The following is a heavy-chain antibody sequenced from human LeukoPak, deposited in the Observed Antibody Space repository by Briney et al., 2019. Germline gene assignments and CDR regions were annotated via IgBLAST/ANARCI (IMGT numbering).Heavy chain of an antibody. J-gene: IGHJ4*02. CDR1: GFTFSSYA. Sequence: SGGSLRLSCSASGFTFSSYAMHWVRQAPGKGLEYVSAISSNGGSTYYADSVKGRFTISRDNSKNTLYLQMSSLRAEDTAVYYCEKGGYGSGSYYQYFDYWGQGTLVTVSS. CDR3: EKGGYGSGSYYQYFDY. CDR2: ISSNGGST. V-gene: IGHV3-64D*06. D-gene: IGHD3-10*01.